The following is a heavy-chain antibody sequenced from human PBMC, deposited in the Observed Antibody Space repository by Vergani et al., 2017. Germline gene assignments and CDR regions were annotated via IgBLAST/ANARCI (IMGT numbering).Heavy chain of an antibody. CDR3: ARDPVSDAFDI. Sequence: QVQLQQWGAGLLKPSETLSLTCAVYGGSFSGYYWSWIRQPPGKGLEWVSYISSSGSTIYYADSVKGRFTISRDHAKNSLYLQRYSLRAEDTAVYYCARDPVSDAFDIWGQGRMVTVSS. J-gene: IGHJ3*02. V-gene: IGHV3-11*01. CDR2: ISSSGSTI. CDR1: GGSFSGYY.